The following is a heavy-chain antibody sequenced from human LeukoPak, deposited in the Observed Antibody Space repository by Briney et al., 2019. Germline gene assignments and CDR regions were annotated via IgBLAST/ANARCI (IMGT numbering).Heavy chain of an antibody. CDR1: GFTFSSAW. J-gene: IGHJ4*02. Sequence: GGSLRLSCAASGFTFSSAWMTWVRQAPGKGLEWVGRVRSKADGGTTDYAAPAKGRFTTSRDDSKNTVLLQMNSLKTEDTAVYYCTTVRPGTSGYSYWGQGTLVTVSS. CDR3: TTVRPGTSGYSY. D-gene: IGHD3-22*01. CDR2: VRSKADGGTT. V-gene: IGHV3-15*01.